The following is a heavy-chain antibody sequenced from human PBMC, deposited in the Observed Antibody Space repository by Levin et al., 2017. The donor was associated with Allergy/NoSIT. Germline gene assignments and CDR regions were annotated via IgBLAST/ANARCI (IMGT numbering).Heavy chain of an antibody. CDR3: AMVRGVARGGYYMDV. CDR2: TYYRSKWYN. J-gene: IGHJ6*03. D-gene: IGHD3-10*01. CDR1: GDSLSSNSAA. V-gene: IGHV6-1*01. Sequence: SQTLSLTCAISGDSLSSNSAAWHWIRQSPSRGLEWLGRTYYRSKWYNNYAVSVKSRITINPDTSKNQFSLQLNSVTPEDTAVYYCAMVRGVARGGYYMDVWGKGTTVTVSS.